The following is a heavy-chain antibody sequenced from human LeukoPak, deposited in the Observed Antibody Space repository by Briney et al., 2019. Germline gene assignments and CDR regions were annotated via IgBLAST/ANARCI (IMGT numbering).Heavy chain of an antibody. CDR3: ARGAAGGDFDY. V-gene: IGHV3-48*03. CDR2: ISSRGSSI. D-gene: IGHD6-13*01. J-gene: IGHJ4*02. Sequence: GGSLRLSCAASGFTLGNYAMSWVRQPPGKGLEWVSYISSRGSSIYYADSVKGRFTISRDNAKNSLYLQMSSLRVEDTAVYYCARGAAGGDFDYWGQGTLVTVSS. CDR1: GFTLGNYA.